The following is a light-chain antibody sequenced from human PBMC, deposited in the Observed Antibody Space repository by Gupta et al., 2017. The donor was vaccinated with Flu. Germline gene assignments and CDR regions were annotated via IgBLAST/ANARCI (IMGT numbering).Light chain of an antibody. CDR3: AAWDDSLNGVV. Sequence: QSVLTQPPSASGTPGQRVTISCSRSSSNIGNNPVNWYQQLPGTAPKLLISRNDQRPSGVPDRFSGSKSGTSASLAISGLQSEDEASYSCAAWDDSLNGVVFGGGTKLTVL. V-gene: IGLV1-44*01. CDR1: SSNIGNNP. J-gene: IGLJ3*02. CDR2: RND.